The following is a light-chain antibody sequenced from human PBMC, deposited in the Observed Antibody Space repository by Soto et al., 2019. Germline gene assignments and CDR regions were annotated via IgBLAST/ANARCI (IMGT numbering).Light chain of an antibody. V-gene: IGKV4-1*01. CDR2: WAS. CDR1: RSVLFSSNNKNY. CDR3: QQYHTTPLS. Sequence: DIVMTQSPDSLTVSLGERATINCKSSRSVLFSSNNKNYLAWYQQKPGQPPKLLIYWASTRESGVPDRFSGSGSGTDFTLTINALQAEDVAVYYCQQYHTTPLSFGGGTKVEIK. J-gene: IGKJ4*01.